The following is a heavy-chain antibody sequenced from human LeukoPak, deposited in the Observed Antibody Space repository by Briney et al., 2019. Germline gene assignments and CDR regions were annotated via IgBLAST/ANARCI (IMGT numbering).Heavy chain of an antibody. D-gene: IGHD3/OR15-3a*01. CDR2: IYSRGTT. CDR3: GRRPAVDGPIDN. V-gene: IGHV4-59*07. J-gene: IGHJ4*02. Sequence: SATLSLTCVVSGGSLHRSFWTWVRQPPGKGLEWIGRIYSRGTTDYSPSLKSRLTISIDTSKNQFPLRLASVTAADTAVYYCGRRPAVDGPIDNWGQGILVAVSS. CDR1: GGSLHRSF.